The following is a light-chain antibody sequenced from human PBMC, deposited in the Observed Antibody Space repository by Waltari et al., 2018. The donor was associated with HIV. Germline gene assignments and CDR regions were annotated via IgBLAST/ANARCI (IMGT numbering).Light chain of an antibody. Sequence: SSVLTQDPAVSVALGQTVGPTCQGDCIVNYFARCYQQKPGQAPVLVMYAKNSRPSGIPNRFSGSNSGNTASLTITGAQAEDEADYYCNSRDSSGNHLYWVFGGGTKLTVL. J-gene: IGLJ3*02. CDR2: AKN. CDR3: NSRDSSGNHLYWV. V-gene: IGLV3-19*01. CDR1: CIVNYF.